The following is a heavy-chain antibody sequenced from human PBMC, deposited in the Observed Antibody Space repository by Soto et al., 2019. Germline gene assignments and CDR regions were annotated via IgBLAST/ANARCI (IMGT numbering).Heavy chain of an antibody. J-gene: IGHJ4*02. CDR3: ASGGVATIDY. CDR1: GGTFSSYT. Sequence: QVQLVQSGAEVKKPGSSVKVSCKASGGTFSSYTISWVRQAPGQGLEWMGRIIPILGIANYAQKFQGRVTITAHKSTSTAYMELSSLRSEDTAVYYCASGGVATIDYWGQGTLVTVSS. D-gene: IGHD5-12*01. CDR2: IIPILGIA. V-gene: IGHV1-69*02.